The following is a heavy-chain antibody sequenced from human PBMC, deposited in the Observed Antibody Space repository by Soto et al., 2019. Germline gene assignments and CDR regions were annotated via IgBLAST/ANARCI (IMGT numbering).Heavy chain of an antibody. D-gene: IGHD2-8*01. CDR3: ARGQYCTNGVCYTPPHPVYYYYGMDV. V-gene: IGHV4-34*01. Sequence: QVQLHQWGAGLLKPSETLSLTCAVYGGYFSGYYWCWIRQPPGKGLEWIGQINPSGSNNYNPSLKSRVTISIDTSKNQFSMKLSSGTAADTAVYYCARGQYCTNGVCYTPPHPVYYYYGMDVWGQGTTVTVS. J-gene: IGHJ6*02. CDR1: GGYFSGYY. CDR2: INPSGSN.